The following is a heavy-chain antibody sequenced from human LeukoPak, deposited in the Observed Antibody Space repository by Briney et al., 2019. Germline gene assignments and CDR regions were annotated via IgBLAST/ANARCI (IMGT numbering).Heavy chain of an antibody. Sequence: ASVKVSCKASGYTFTIYGVSWVRQAPGQGLEWMGWINTYNVNTNYAQKFQGRVTITADESTSTAYMELSSLRSEDTAVYYCAREDYYDSSGYYLLGYWGQGTLVTVSS. J-gene: IGHJ4*02. V-gene: IGHV1-18*01. D-gene: IGHD3-22*01. CDR2: INTYNVNT. CDR1: GYTFTIYG. CDR3: AREDYYDSSGYYLLGY.